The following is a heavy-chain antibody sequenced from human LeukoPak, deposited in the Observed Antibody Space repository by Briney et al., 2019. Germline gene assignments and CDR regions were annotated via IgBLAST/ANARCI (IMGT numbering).Heavy chain of an antibody. J-gene: IGHJ6*02. CDR1: GYTFTINH. Sequence: GASVKVSCKASGYTFTINHIHWVRQAPGQGLEWMGGIIPIFGTANYAQKFQGRVTITADESTSTAYMELSSLRSEDTAVYYCARAPHLYCSSTSCYASYYYGMDVWGQGTTVTVSS. CDR3: ARAPHLYCSSTSCYASYYYGMDV. CDR2: IIPIFGTA. D-gene: IGHD2-2*01. V-gene: IGHV1-69*13.